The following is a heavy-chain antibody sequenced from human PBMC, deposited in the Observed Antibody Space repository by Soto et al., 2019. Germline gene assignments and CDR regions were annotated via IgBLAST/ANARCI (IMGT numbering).Heavy chain of an antibody. V-gene: IGHV4-39*01. J-gene: IGHJ4*02. CDR3: ARQTITFGGVIVYFDY. CDR2: IDYSGST. CDR1: GGSISSSSYY. D-gene: IGHD3-16*02. Sequence: QLQLQESGPGLVKPSETLSLTCTVSGGSISSSSYYWGWIRQPPGKGLEWIGSIDYSGSTYYNPSLKSRVTISVDTSKNQFSLKLSSVTAADTAVYYCARQTITFGGVIVYFDYWGQGTLVTVSS.